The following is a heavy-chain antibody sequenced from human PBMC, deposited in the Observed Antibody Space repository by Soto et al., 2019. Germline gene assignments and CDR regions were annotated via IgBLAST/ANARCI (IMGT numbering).Heavy chain of an antibody. D-gene: IGHD6-13*01. CDR3: AREGIAAAGHHYYYKDV. CDR2: INHSGST. V-gene: IGHV4-34*01. Sequence: SETLSLTCAVYGGSFSGYYWSWIRQPPGKGLEWIGEINHSGSTNYNPSLKSRVTISVDTSKNQFSLKLSSVTAADTAVYYCAREGIAAAGHHYYYKDVWGKGTTVTVSS. CDR1: GGSFSGYY. J-gene: IGHJ6*03.